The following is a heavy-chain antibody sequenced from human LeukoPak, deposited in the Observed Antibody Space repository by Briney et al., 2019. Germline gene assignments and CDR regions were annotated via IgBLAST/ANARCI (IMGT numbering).Heavy chain of an antibody. V-gene: IGHV1-2*02. D-gene: IGHD1-26*01. CDR3: VPSGSHYYFDY. Sequence: ASVKVSCKASGYTLTGYQMHRVRQAPGQGLEWMGWINPNSGGTNYAQKFQGRVTMTRDTSISTAYMELSRLRSDDTAVYYCVPSGSHYYFDYWGQGTPVTVSS. CDR2: INPNSGGT. CDR1: GYTLTGYQ. J-gene: IGHJ4*02.